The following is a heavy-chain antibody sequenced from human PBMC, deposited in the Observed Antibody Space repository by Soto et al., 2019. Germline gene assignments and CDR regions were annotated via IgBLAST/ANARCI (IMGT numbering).Heavy chain of an antibody. V-gene: IGHV3-7*01. CDR1: GFTFSSYW. D-gene: IGHD6-13*01. J-gene: IGHJ4*02. CDR3: ASELLQVVIPDY. CDR2: IKQDGREK. Sequence: EVQLVESGGGWVQPGGSLRLSCAASGFTFSSYWMNWVRQAPGKGLEWVANIKQDGREKYYVDSVKGRFTISRDNTKNSLYLQMNSLRAEDTAVYYCASELLQVVIPDYWGQGTLVTVSS.